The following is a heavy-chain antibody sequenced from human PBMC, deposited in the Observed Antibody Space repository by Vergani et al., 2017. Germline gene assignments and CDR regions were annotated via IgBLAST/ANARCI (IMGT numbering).Heavy chain of an antibody. D-gene: IGHD5-12*01. CDR2: IGTAGDT. V-gene: IGHV3-13*01. J-gene: IGHJ6*02. CDR1: GFTFSSYD. CDR3: ARILRYSGYDNYYYYGMDV. Sequence: EVQLVESGGGLVQPGGSLRLSCAASGFTFSSYDMHWVRQATGKGLEWVSAIGTAGDTYYPGSVKGRFTISRENAKNSLYLQMNSLRAGDTAVYYCARILRYSGYDNYYYYGMDVWGQGTTVTVSS.